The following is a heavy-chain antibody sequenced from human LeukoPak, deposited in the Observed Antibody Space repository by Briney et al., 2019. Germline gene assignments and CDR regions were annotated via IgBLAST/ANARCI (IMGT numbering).Heavy chain of an antibody. Sequence: SVKVSCKASGGTFSSYAISWVRQAPGQGLEWMGGIIPIFGTANYAQKFQGRVTITTDESTSTAYMELSSLRFEDTAVYYCARGFTPGIAAAADYWGQGTLVTVSS. CDR2: IIPIFGTA. J-gene: IGHJ4*02. CDR3: ARGFTPGIAAAADY. V-gene: IGHV1-69*05. D-gene: IGHD6-13*01. CDR1: GGTFSSYA.